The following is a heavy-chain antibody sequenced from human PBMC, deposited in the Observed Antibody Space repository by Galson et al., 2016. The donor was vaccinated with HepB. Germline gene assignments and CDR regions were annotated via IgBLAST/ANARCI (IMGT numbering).Heavy chain of an antibody. D-gene: IGHD5-24*01. V-gene: IGHV3-9*01. CDR3: ARDPMATRYYYYGMDV. CDR2: VTWNSENI. J-gene: IGHJ6*02. Sequence: SLRLSCAASGFTFDDYAMHWVRQVSGRGLEWVSGVTWNSENIGYADSVKGRFTISRDNSKNTLYLQMNSLRAEDTAVYYCARDPMATRYYYYGMDVWGQGTVVTV. CDR1: GFTFDDYA.